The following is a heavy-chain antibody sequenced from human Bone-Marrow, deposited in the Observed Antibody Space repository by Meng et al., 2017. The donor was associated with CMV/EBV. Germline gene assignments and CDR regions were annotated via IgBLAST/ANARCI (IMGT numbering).Heavy chain of an antibody. CDR2: IIPIFGTA. CDR1: GGTFSSYA. Sequence: SVKVSCKASGGTFSSYAISWVRQAPGQGLEWMGGIIPIFGTANYAQKFQGRVTITTDESTSTAYMELSRLRSDDTAVYYCARDPGAVGGYESAGMDVWGQGTTVTVSS. D-gene: IGHD5-12*01. V-gene: IGHV1-69*05. CDR3: ARDPGAVGGYESAGMDV. J-gene: IGHJ6*02.